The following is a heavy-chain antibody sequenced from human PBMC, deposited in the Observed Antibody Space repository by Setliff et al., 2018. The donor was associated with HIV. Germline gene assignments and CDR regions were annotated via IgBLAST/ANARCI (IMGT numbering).Heavy chain of an antibody. CDR2: INSGTGNT. D-gene: IGHD2-21*02. Sequence: AASVKVSCKASGFIFTNYGIHWVRQAPGHSLEWMGFINSGTGNTIYSQKFHGRVTFSRDTSASTAYMALSRLRTEDTSVYYWANSVTDAPYCYFMHWGRGSPVTVSS. CDR3: ANSVTDAPYCYFMH. CDR1: GFIFTNYG. V-gene: IGHV1-3*01. J-gene: IGHJ2*01.